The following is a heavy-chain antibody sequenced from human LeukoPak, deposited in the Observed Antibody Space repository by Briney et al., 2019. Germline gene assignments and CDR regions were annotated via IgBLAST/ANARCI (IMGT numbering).Heavy chain of an antibody. CDR1: GDSITSSHYY. V-gene: IGHV4-39*01. CDR3: ARGPIAASPTDY. J-gene: IGHJ4*02. D-gene: IGHD6-6*01. CDR2: FYYNGAT. Sequence: SETLTLTCTISGDSITSSHYYWGWIRQSPEKGLEWLGSFYYNGATYYNPSLSSRLTISEDTSKNQVSLKLSSVTAADTAVYYCARGPIAASPTDYWGQGTLVTVSS.